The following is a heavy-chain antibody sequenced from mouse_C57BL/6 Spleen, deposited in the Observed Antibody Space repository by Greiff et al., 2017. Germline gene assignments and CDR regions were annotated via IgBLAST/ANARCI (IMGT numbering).Heavy chain of an antibody. J-gene: IGHJ4*01. CDR1: GYAFTNYL. V-gene: IGHV1-54*01. CDR2: VNPGSGGT. D-gene: IGHD1-1*01. CDR3: ARHYGSSFYAMDY. Sequence: VQLQQSGAELVRPGTSVKVSCKASGYAFTNYLLEWVKQRPGQGLEWIGVVNPGSGGTTYNEKFKGKATLTADKSASTAYMQLSSLTSEASAVYVCARHYGSSFYAMDYWGQGTSVTVSS.